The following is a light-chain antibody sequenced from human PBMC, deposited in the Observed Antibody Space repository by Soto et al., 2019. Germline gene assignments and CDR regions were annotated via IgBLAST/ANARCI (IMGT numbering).Light chain of an antibody. CDR2: GDS. J-gene: IGLJ2*01. Sequence: QSVLTQPPSVSGAPGQRVTISCTGSSSNIGAGYDVYWYQQLPGTAPKLLIYGDSNRPSGVPDRFSGSKSGTSASLAITGRQAEDEADYYCQSSDSSLSGSVFGGGTQLTVL. V-gene: IGLV1-40*01. CDR1: SSNIGAGYD. CDR3: QSSDSSLSGSV.